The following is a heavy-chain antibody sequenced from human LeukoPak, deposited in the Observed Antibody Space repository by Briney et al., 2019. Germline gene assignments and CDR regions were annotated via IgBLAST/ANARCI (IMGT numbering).Heavy chain of an antibody. CDR3: AKAEGVYGGYDWAAGTLDY. D-gene: IGHD5-12*01. Sequence: GGSLRLSCAASGFTFSSYGMHWVRQAPGKGLEWVAVISYDGSNKYYADSVKGRFTISRDNSKNTLYLQMNSLRAEDTAVYYCAKAEGVYGGYDWAAGTLDYGGQGTLVTVSS. CDR1: GFTFSSYG. V-gene: IGHV3-30*18. J-gene: IGHJ4*02. CDR2: ISYDGSNK.